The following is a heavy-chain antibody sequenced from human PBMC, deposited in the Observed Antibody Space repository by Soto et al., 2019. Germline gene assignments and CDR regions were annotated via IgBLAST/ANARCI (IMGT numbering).Heavy chain of an antibody. D-gene: IGHD3-10*01. V-gene: IGHV3-64*01. CDR2: ISSNGGST. J-gene: IGHJ4*02. CDR3: ARVTPYYNFDY. Sequence: GSLRLSCAASGFTFSSYAMHWVRQAPGKGLEYVSAISSNGGSTYYANSVKGRFTISRDNSKNTLYLQMGSLRAEDMAVYYCARVTPYYNFDYWGQGTLVTVSS. CDR1: GFTFSSYA.